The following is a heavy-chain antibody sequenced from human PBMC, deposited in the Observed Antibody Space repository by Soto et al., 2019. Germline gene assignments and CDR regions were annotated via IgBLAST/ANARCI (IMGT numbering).Heavy chain of an antibody. CDR2: IYYSGST. CDR1: GGSISSSSYY. J-gene: IGHJ5*02. D-gene: IGHD2-15*01. V-gene: IGHV4-39*01. CDR3: ARRAPYDYGYCSGGSCYYGWFDP. Sequence: SETLSLTCTVSGGSISSSSYYWGWIRQPPGKGLEWIGSIYYSGSTYYNPSLKSRVTISVDTSKNQFSLKLSSVTAADTAVYYCARRAPYDYGYCSGGSCYYGWFDPWGQGTLVTVSS.